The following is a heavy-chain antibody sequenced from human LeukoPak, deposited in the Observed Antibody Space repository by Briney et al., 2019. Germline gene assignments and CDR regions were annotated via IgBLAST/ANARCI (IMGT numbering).Heavy chain of an antibody. V-gene: IGHV3-74*01. J-gene: IGHJ4*02. D-gene: IGHD2-15*01. CDR1: GFIFSSYW. CDR2: INSDGSST. Sequence: GSLRLSCAASGFIFSSYWMHWVRQAPGKGLVWVSRINSDGSSTSYADSVKGRFTISRDNAKNTLYLQMNSLRAEDTAVYYCASLPYCSGGSCYHYWGQGTLVTVSS. CDR3: ASLPYCSGGSCYHY.